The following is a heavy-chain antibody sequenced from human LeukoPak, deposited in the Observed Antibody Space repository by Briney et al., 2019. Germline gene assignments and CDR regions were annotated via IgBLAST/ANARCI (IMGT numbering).Heavy chain of an antibody. CDR2: ISYDGSNK. Sequence: GGSLRLSCAASGFTFSSYAMHWVRQAPGKGLEWVAVISYDGSNKYYADSVKGRFTISRDNSKNTLYLQMNSLRAEDTAVYYCATDPRTTVSPRGQGTLVTVSS. CDR1: GFTFSSYA. D-gene: IGHD4-17*01. V-gene: IGHV3-30-3*01. CDR3: ATDPRTTVSP. J-gene: IGHJ4*02.